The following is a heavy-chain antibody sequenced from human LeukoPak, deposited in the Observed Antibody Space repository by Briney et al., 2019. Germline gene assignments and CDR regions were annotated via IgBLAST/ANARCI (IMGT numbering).Heavy chain of an antibody. V-gene: IGHV4-30-2*01. CDR1: GGSISSGGYS. CDR2: IYHSGST. D-gene: IGHD2-15*01. J-gene: IGHJ4*02. Sequence: SQTLSLTCAVSGGSISSGGYSWSWIRQRPGKGLEWIGYIYHSGSTYYNPSLKSRVTISVDRSKNQFSLKLSSVTAADTAVYYCAGSIDCSGGSCYWSFDYWGQGTLVTVSS. CDR3: AGSIDCSGGSCYWSFDY.